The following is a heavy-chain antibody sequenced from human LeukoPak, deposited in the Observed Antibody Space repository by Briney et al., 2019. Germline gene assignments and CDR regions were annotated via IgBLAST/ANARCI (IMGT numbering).Heavy chain of an antibody. Sequence: GGSLRLSCAASGFTFSSYWMHWVRQAPGKGLVWVSLINSDGSTTRCADSVKGRFTISRDNAKNTLYLQMNSLRAEDTAVYYCARDKVSNHVFDYWGQGTLVTVSS. J-gene: IGHJ4*02. CDR2: INSDGSTT. CDR3: ARDKVSNHVFDY. V-gene: IGHV3-74*01. CDR1: GFTFSSYW. D-gene: IGHD1-14*01.